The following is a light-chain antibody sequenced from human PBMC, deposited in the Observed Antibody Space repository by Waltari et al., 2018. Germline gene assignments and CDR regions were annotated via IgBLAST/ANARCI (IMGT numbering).Light chain of an antibody. V-gene: IGLV1-44*01. CDR3: AAWDDSLNGWV. CDR2: SNN. J-gene: IGLJ3*02. Sequence: QSVLTQPPSASGTPGQRVTISCSGSSPNTGSNTLNWYQQLPGTAPKLLIYSNNQRPAGVPDRFSGSKSGTSASLAISGLQSEDEADYYCAAWDDSLNGWVFGGGTKLTVL. CDR1: SPNTGSNT.